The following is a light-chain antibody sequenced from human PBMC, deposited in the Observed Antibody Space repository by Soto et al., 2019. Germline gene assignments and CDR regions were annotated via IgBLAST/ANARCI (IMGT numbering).Light chain of an antibody. Sequence: EIVLTQSPGTLSLSPGERATLSCRASQSVSSSYLAWYQHKPGQAPRLLIYGASSRATGIPDRFSGSGSETDFTLTISRLEPEDFAVYYCQQHASSPETFGQGTKVEIK. CDR1: QSVSSSY. V-gene: IGKV3-20*01. CDR3: QQHASSPET. J-gene: IGKJ1*01. CDR2: GAS.